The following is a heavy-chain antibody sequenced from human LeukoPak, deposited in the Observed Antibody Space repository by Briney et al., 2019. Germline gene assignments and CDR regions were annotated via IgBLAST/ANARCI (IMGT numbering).Heavy chain of an antibody. Sequence: SVKVSCKTSGGTFNNSAISWVRQAPGQGLEWLGGIMPLFGTAGYAQKFQGRVTITKDESTSTVYLELTSLTSDDPAVYYCARDVHGDYGSGWFDPWGQGNLVSVSS. CDR2: IMPLFGTA. CDR1: GGTFNNSA. CDR3: ARDVHGDYGSGWFDP. D-gene: IGHD4-17*01. J-gene: IGHJ5*02. V-gene: IGHV1-69*05.